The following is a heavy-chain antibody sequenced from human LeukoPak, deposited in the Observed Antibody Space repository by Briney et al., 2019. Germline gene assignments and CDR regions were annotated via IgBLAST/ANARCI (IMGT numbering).Heavy chain of an antibody. D-gene: IGHD6-6*01. CDR1: GFTFSNYA. Sequence: GGSLRLSCAASGFTFSNYAMSWVRQAPGKGLEWVSALSGSGGSTYYADSVKGRFTISRDNSKNTLYLQMNSLRAEDTAVYYCARDQYSSSSGAFDIWGQGTMVTVSS. CDR3: ARDQYSSSSGAFDI. CDR2: LSGSGGST. J-gene: IGHJ3*02. V-gene: IGHV3-23*01.